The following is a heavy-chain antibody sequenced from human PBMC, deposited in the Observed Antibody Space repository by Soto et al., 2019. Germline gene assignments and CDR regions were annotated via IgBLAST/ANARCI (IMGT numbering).Heavy chain of an antibody. J-gene: IGHJ4*02. CDR3: AKETDSSGYYYPPYFDY. Sequence: GSLRRSCAGSGFTFSSYAMSWVRQAPGKGLEWVSAISGSGGSTYYADSVKGRFTISRDNSNNTLYLQMNSLRAEDTAVYYCAKETDSSGYYYPPYFDYWGQGTMVTFYS. V-gene: IGHV3-23*01. CDR2: ISGSGGST. CDR1: GFTFSSYA. D-gene: IGHD3-22*01.